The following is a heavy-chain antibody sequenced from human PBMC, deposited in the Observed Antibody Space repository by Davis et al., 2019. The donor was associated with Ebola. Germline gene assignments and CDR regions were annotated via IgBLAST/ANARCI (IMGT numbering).Heavy chain of an antibody. CDR3: ARHEITMVQGVITKRDY. V-gene: IGHV4-39*01. CDR1: GGSISSSSYY. J-gene: IGHJ4*02. CDR2: IYYSGST. D-gene: IGHD3-10*01. Sequence: SETLSLTCTVSGGSISSSSYYWGWIRQPPGKGLEWIGSIYYSGSTYYNPSLKSRVTISVDTSKNQFSLKLSSVTAADTAVYYCARHEITMVQGVITKRDYWGQGTLVTVSS.